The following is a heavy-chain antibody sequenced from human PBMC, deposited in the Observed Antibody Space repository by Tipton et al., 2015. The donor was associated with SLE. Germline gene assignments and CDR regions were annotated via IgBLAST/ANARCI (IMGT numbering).Heavy chain of an antibody. D-gene: IGHD3-3*01. CDR3: ARRCGMGLYR. V-gene: IGHV4-59*13. Sequence: TLSLTCTVSGGSINSYYWSWIRQPPGKGLEWIGYIYYSGSTNYNPSLKSRVTISVDTSKDQFSLKLSSVTTADTAVYYCARRCGMGLYRWGQGTLVTVSS. J-gene: IGHJ4*02. CDR2: IYYSGST. CDR1: GGSINSYY.